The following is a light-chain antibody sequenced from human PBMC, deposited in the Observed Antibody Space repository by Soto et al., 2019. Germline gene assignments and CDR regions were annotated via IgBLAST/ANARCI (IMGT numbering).Light chain of an antibody. CDR1: QSVSSK. CDR3: QEYNIWPPF. CDR2: GAS. J-gene: IGKJ2*01. Sequence: IVMTQSPATLSVSPGERATLSCRASQSVSSKLAWYQQKRGQAPRLLIYGASTRATGIPDRFSGSGSGTHYTLTISRLQSEDFAVYNCQEYNIWPPFFGQGTKLEIK. V-gene: IGKV3-15*01.